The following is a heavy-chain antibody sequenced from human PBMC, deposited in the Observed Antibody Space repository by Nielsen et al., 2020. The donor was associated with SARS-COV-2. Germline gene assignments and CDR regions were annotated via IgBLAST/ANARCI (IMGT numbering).Heavy chain of an antibody. D-gene: IGHD3-3*01. V-gene: IGHV4-61*01. CDR1: GVAVNSGKSS. CDR3: ASVPFGE. J-gene: IGHJ4*02. Sequence: SETLSLTCTVSGVAVNSGKSSWDCIRPPPGEGLDWIAYAYNGESDHNLSLKSRVTISMDTSKNQASLKLPAATAAATAVYFCASVPFGEWGQGTLVIVSS. CDR2: AYNGES.